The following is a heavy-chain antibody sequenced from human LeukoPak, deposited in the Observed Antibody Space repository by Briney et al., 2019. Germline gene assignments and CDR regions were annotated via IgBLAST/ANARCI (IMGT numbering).Heavy chain of an antibody. CDR1: GFTFSSYG. Sequence: GGSLRLSCAASGFTFSSYGMQWVRQAPGKGGEWVAFIRYDGSNKYYADSGKGRFTISRDNSKNTLYLQMNSLRAEDTAVYYCAKPGSGSYFPFDYWGQGTLVTVSS. V-gene: IGHV3-30*02. CDR3: AKPGSGSYFPFDY. CDR2: IRYDGSNK. J-gene: IGHJ4*02. D-gene: IGHD1-26*01.